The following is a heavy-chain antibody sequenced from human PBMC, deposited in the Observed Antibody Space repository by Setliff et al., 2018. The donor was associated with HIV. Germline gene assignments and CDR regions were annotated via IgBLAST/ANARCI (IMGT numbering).Heavy chain of an antibody. Sequence: GGSMRLSCAASGFTFSSYVMHWVRQAPGKGLEWVAYIRNDGSDKYAAVSLRGRFTISRDNSKNTLYLKMNSLRTEDTAVYFCAKDLYSSRWSPLDYWGQGTLVTVSS. V-gene: IGHV3-30*02. CDR2: IRNDGSDK. CDR1: GFTFSSYV. J-gene: IGHJ4*02. D-gene: IGHD6-13*01. CDR3: AKDLYSSRWSPLDY.